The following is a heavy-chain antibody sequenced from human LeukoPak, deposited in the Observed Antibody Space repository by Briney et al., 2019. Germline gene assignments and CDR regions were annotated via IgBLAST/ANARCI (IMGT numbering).Heavy chain of an antibody. CDR2: ISGSGGST. D-gene: IGHD6-19*01. J-gene: IGHJ4*02. CDR1: GFTFSSYA. CDR3: AKDQIAVAGTLDY. V-gene: IGHV3-23*01. Sequence: GESLKISCAASGFTFSSYAMSWVRQAPGKGLEWVSAISGSGGSTYYADSVKGRFTISRDNSKNTLYLQMNSLRAEDTAVYYCAKDQIAVAGTLDYWGQGTLATVAS.